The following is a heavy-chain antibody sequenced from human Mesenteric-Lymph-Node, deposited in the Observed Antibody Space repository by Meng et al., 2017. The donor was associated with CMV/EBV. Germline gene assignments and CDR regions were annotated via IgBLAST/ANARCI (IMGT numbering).Heavy chain of an antibody. J-gene: IGHJ3*02. D-gene: IGHD2-2*02. Sequence: SETLSLTCTVSGGSISSYYWSWIRQPPGKGLEWIGYIYYSGSTNYNPSLKSRVTISVDTSKNQFSLKLSSVTAADTAVYYCARDFGVVVADAIWYGFDIWGQGTMVTVSS. V-gene: IGHV4-59*01. CDR3: ARDFGVVVADAIWYGFDI. CDR2: IYYSGST. CDR1: GGSISSYY.